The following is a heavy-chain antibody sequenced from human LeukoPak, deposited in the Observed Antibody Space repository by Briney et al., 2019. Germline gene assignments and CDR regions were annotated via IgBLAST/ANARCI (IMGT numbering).Heavy chain of an antibody. CDR1: GGTFSSYA. CDR2: IIPIFGTA. V-gene: IGHV1-69*13. CDR3: AIEFSSGYFNWFDP. D-gene: IGHD3-22*01. J-gene: IGHJ5*02. Sequence: GASVKVSCKASGGTFSSYAISWVRQAPGQGLEWMGGIIPIFGTANYAQKFQGRVTITADESTSTAYMELSSLRSEETAVYYCAIEFSSGYFNWFDPWGQGTLVTVSS.